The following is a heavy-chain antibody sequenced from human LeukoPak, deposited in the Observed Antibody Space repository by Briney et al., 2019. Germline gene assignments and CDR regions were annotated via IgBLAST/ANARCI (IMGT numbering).Heavy chain of an antibody. CDR2: INPSGGST. Sequence: GASVKVSCKASGYTFTSYYMHWVRQAPGQGGEWMGIINPSGGSTSYAQKFQGRVTMTRDTSTSTVYMELSSLKTEDPALYYCAKDGSGYDRYLVYWGQATLVSVSS. CDR1: GYTFTSYY. D-gene: IGHD5-12*01. J-gene: IGHJ4*02. V-gene: IGHV1-46*01. CDR3: AKDGSGYDRYLVY.